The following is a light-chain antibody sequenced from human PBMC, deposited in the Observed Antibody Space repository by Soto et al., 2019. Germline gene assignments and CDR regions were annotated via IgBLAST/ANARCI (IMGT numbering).Light chain of an antibody. CDR3: QQRSNWQIT. CDR2: TLS. CDR1: HSLLNIDDGNTY. Sequence: DVVMTQTPLSLPVTPGEPASISCRSSHSLLNIDDGNTYLDWYLQKPGQSPQLLIYTLSYRASGVPDRFSGSGSGTDFTLKISSLEPDDFAVYYCQQRSNWQITFGQRTRLEI. V-gene: IGKV2-40*01. J-gene: IGKJ5*01.